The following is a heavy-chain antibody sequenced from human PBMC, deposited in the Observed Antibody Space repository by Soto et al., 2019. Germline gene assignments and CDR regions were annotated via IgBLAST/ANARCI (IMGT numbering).Heavy chain of an antibody. D-gene: IGHD6-25*01. CDR3: ARRRRVLYYFDY. V-gene: IGHV4-34*01. Sequence: PSETLSLTSTVYGGSCIGYYWSWIRQPPGKGLEWIGEINHSGSTNYNPSLKSRVTISVDTSKNQFSLKLSSVTAADTAVYYCARRRRVLYYFDYWGQGTLVTVSS. CDR2: INHSGST. J-gene: IGHJ4*02. CDR1: GGSCIGYY.